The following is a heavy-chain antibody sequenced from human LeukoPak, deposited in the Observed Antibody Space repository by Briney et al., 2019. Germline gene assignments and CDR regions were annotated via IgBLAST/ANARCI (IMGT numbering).Heavy chain of an antibody. CDR1: GFTFSSYG. CDR3: AKDSRRYCSGGSCYLFQH. D-gene: IGHD2-15*01. J-gene: IGHJ1*01. V-gene: IGHV3-30*18. Sequence: GGSLRLSCAASGFTFSSYGMHWVRQAPGKGLEWVAVISYDGSNKYYADSVKGRFTISRDNSKNTLYLQMNSLRAEDTAVYYRAKDSRRYCSGGSCYLFQHWGQGTLVTVSS. CDR2: ISYDGSNK.